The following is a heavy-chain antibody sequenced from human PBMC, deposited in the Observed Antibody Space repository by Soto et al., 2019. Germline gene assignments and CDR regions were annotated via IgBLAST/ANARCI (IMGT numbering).Heavy chain of an antibody. Sequence: GESLKISCQGSGFVFKDYWIHWVRQVPGKGLEWMGRIDPDISYRVYDPAFQGHVTFSVDESIKTVYLQWDSLRASDTAIYYCATIMPTAGFDPRGQGTLVTVSS. J-gene: IGHJ5*02. V-gene: IGHV5-10-1*01. D-gene: IGHD2-2*01. CDR1: GFVFKDYW. CDR3: ATIMPTAGFDP. CDR2: IDPDISYR.